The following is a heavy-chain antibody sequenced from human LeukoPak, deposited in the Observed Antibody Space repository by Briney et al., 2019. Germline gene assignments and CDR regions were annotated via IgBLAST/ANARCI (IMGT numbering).Heavy chain of an antibody. D-gene: IGHD2-15*01. V-gene: IGHV1-18*01. J-gene: IGHJ5*02. CDR3: ARDRYCSGGSCYSFTSNGWFDP. CDR2: ISAYNGKT. CDR1: GYTFTIYV. Sequence: ASVKVSCKASGYTFTIYVISWVPHAPGQALERMGWISAYNGKTNYAQKLQGRLTMTTDTSTSTAYMELRSLRSDDTAVYYWARDRYCSGGSCYSFTSNGWFDPWGQGTLVTVSS.